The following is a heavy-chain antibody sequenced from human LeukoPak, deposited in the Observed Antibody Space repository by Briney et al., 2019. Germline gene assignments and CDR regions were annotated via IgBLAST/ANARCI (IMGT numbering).Heavy chain of an antibody. D-gene: IGHD2-21*02. V-gene: IGHV3-15*01. CDR2: IKSKTDGGTT. CDR3: TTTYCGGDCYSESTLDY. J-gene: IGHJ4*02. Sequence: GGSLRLSSAPSRFTFSNAWMSSVRQAPGKGLEWVGRIKSKTDGGTTDYAAPVKGRFTISRDDSKNTLYLQMNSLKTEDTAVYYCTTTYCGGDCYSESTLDYWGQGTLVTVSS. CDR1: RFTFSNAW.